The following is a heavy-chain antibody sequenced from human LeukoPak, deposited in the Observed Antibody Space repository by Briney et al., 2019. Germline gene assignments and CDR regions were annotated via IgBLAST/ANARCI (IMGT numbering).Heavy chain of an antibody. Sequence: ASVKVSCKASGYTFTGYYMHWVRQAPGQGLEWMGRINSNSGGTNYAQKFQGRVTMTRDTSISTAYMEMTSLRFDDTAVYYCARARQYSSSPLDYWGQGTQVTVSS. CDR3: ARARQYSSSPLDY. CDR1: GYTFTGYY. V-gene: IGHV1-2*06. CDR2: INSNSGGT. D-gene: IGHD6-6*01. J-gene: IGHJ4*02.